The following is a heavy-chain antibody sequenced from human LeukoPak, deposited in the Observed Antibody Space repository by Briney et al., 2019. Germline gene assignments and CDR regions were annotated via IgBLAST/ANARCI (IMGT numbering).Heavy chain of an antibody. CDR3: ARAGLVVVTAENFYYMDV. CDR1: GFTFRSYG. J-gene: IGHJ6*03. Sequence: EASVKVSCKASGFTFRSYGFNWMRQAPGQGLEWMGWMNPNSGNTGYAQKFQGRVTITRNTSISTAYMELSSLRSEDTAVYYCARAGLVVVTAENFYYMDVWGKGTTVTVSS. CDR2: MNPNSGNT. D-gene: IGHD2-21*02. V-gene: IGHV1-8*01.